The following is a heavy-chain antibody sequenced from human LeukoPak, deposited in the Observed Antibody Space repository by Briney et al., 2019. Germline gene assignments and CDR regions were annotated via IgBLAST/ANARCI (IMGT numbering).Heavy chain of an antibody. Sequence: GGSLRLSCAASGFTFSSYAMSWVRQAPGKGLEWVSAISVSGSSTYYADSVKGRFTISRDNSKNTLYLQMNSLRAEDTAVYYCARDLGGLPTPALAFDPWGQGTLVTVSS. D-gene: IGHD3-16*01. CDR3: ARDLGGLPTPALAFDP. CDR1: GFTFSSYA. V-gene: IGHV3-23*01. J-gene: IGHJ5*02. CDR2: ISVSGSST.